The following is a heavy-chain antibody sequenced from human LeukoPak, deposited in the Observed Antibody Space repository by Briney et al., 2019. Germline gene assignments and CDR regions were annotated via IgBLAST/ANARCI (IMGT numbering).Heavy chain of an antibody. D-gene: IGHD1-7*01. Sequence: PSETLSLTCAVSGYSISSGYYWGWMRQPPGKGLEWIGSIYHSGSTYYNRSLKSRVTISVDTTKNQFSLKLSSVTAADTAVFYCARSRNWNYVRAFDTWGQGTVVTVSS. V-gene: IGHV4-38-2*01. J-gene: IGHJ3*02. CDR3: ARSRNWNYVRAFDT. CDR2: IYHSGST. CDR1: GYSISSGYY.